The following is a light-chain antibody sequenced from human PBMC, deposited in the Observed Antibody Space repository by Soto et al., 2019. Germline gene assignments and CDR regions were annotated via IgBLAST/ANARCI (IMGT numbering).Light chain of an antibody. Sequence: DDQMTQSPSSLSASVGDRVTITCQASQDISNYLNWYQQKPGKAPKLLSYDASNLETGVPSRFSGSGSGTDFTITISSLQPEDIATYYCQQYDNLPLTFGGGTKADI. CDR2: DAS. CDR1: QDISNY. J-gene: IGKJ4*01. V-gene: IGKV1-33*01. CDR3: QQYDNLPLT.